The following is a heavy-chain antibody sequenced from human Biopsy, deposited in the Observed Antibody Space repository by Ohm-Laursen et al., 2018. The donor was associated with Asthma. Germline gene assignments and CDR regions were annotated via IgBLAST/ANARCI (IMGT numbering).Heavy chain of an antibody. Sequence: GPSANVSRTISGYSLTDLFMHWGRQAAGQGLEWMGGHDHAEGGTVNARRFQGRVTMTEDTTTDTAYTELSRLSSADPAVYYCASDFPKDYVRYNFQFWGQGTLVTVSS. CDR3: ASDFPKDYVRYNFQF. CDR1: GYSLTDLF. V-gene: IGHV1-24*01. D-gene: IGHD4-17*01. J-gene: IGHJ4*02. CDR2: HDHAEGGT.